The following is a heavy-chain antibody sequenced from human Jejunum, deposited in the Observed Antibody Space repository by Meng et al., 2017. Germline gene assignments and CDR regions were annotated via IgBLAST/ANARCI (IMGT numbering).Heavy chain of an antibody. CDR1: GDFTSSSDR. D-gene: IGHD3-10*01. CDR2: VWHSGAT. J-gene: IGHJ4*02. Sequence: PLQESGPGLVKPSGTLSLTCAVSGDFTSSSDRWHWVRQAPGRGLEWIGEVWHSGATYYNPSLESRLTISIDTSNNRFSLELSSATAADTAVYYCARGVLERYFDYWGQGALVTVSS. CDR3: ARGVLERYFDY. V-gene: IGHV4-4*02.